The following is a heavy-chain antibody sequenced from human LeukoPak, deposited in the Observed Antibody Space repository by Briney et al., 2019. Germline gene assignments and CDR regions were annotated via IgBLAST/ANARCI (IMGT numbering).Heavy chain of an antibody. Sequence: PGVSLRLSRAASGFTFSSYGMHWVRQAPGKGLEWVAFIRYDGSNKYYADSVKGRFTISRDNSKNTLYLQMNSLRAEDTAVYYCAKAKVATIPQFDYWGQGTLVTVSS. J-gene: IGHJ4*02. D-gene: IGHD5-12*01. CDR1: GFTFSSYG. V-gene: IGHV3-30*02. CDR2: IRYDGSNK. CDR3: AKAKVATIPQFDY.